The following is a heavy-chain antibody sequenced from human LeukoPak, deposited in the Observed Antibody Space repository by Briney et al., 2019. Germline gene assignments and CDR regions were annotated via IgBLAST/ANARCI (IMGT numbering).Heavy chain of an antibody. J-gene: IGHJ3*02. CDR2: IKQDGSEK. CDR1: GFTFSSYW. D-gene: IGHD1-26*01. V-gene: IGHV3-7*03. Sequence: GGSLRLSCAASGFTFSSYWMSWVRQAPGKGLEWVANIKQDGSEKNYVDSVKGRFTISRDNAKNSLYLQMNSLRAEDTALYYCARSKVGATPPGAFDIWGQGTMVTVSS. CDR3: ARSKVGATPPGAFDI.